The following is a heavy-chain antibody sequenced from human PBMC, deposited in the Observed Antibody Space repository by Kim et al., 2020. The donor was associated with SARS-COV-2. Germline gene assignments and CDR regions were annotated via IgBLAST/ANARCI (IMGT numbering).Heavy chain of an antibody. Sequence: YADSVKGRFTISRDNSKHTLYLQMNRLRADDTAVYYCARGGLYVAAAQLDYWGQGTLVTVSS. D-gene: IGHD6-13*01. V-gene: IGHV3-33*01. J-gene: IGHJ4*02. CDR3: ARGGLYVAAAQLDY.